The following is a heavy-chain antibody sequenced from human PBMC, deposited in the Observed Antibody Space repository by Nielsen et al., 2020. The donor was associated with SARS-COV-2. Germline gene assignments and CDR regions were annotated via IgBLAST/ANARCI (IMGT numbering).Heavy chain of an antibody. J-gene: IGHJ4*02. Sequence: LSLTCTVSGGSISSYYWSWIRQPPGKGLEWIGYIYYSGSTNYNPSLKSRVTISVDTSKNQFSLKLSSVTAADTAVYYCARITYYYDSSGYFPWYYFDYWGQGTLVTVSS. CDR1: GGSISSYY. CDR2: IYYSGST. V-gene: IGHV4-59*12. D-gene: IGHD3-22*01. CDR3: ARITYYYDSSGYFPWYYFDY.